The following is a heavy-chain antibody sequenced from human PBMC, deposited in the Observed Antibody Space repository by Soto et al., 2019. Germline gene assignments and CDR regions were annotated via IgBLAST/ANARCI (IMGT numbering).Heavy chain of an antibody. J-gene: IGHJ4*02. CDR1: GFMFKSYV. V-gene: IGHV3-30*19. D-gene: IGHD3-16*01. CDR2: TSYDGNNK. CDR3: ARWGTTGGFDL. Sequence: QLQLVESGGGVVQPGTSLRLSCTASGFMFKSYVMHWVRQAPGKGLEWVALTSYDGNNKYDGDSVKGRFTVSRDNSKNTLHLQMDSLRPEDTALYYCARWGTTGGFDLWGQGTLVSVSS.